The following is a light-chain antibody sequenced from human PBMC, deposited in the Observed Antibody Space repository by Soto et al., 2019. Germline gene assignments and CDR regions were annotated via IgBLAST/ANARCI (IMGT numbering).Light chain of an antibody. J-gene: IGKJ1*01. Sequence: EVVMTQSPATLSMSPGERATLSCRASQSVSSKLAWYQQKPGQAPRLLIYGASTRAAGIPARFSGSGSGTEFTLTISSLQSEDFAVYYCHQYNNWPRTFGQGTKVEIK. CDR2: GAS. V-gene: IGKV3-15*01. CDR3: HQYNNWPRT. CDR1: QSVSSK.